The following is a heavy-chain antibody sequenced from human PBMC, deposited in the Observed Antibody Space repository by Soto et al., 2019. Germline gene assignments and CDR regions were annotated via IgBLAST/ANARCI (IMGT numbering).Heavy chain of an antibody. Sequence: GGSLRLSCAASGFTFSDYYMSWIRQAPGEGLEWVSYISSSGSTIYYADSVKGRFTISRDNAKNSLYLQMNSLRAEDTAVYYCAGPDGSGWYADDAFDIWGQGTMVTVSS. CDR3: AGPDGSGWYADDAFDI. D-gene: IGHD6-19*01. J-gene: IGHJ3*02. CDR1: GFTFSDYY. V-gene: IGHV3-11*01. CDR2: ISSSGSTI.